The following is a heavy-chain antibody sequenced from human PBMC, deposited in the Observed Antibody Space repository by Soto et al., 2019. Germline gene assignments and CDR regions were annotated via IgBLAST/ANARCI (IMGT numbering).Heavy chain of an antibody. D-gene: IGHD1-7*01. Sequence: GASVKVSCKASGYTFTSYYMHWVRQATGQGLEWMGWMNPNSGNTGYAQKFQGRVTMTRNTSISTAYMELSSLRSEDTAVYYCARETGTTPPWFDPWGQGTLVTVSS. CDR3: ARETGTTPPWFDP. V-gene: IGHV1-8*02. CDR2: MNPNSGNT. J-gene: IGHJ5*02. CDR1: GYTFTSYY.